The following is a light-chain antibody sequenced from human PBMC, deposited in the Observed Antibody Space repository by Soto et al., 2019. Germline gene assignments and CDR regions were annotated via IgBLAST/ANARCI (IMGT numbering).Light chain of an antibody. V-gene: IGLV2-18*01. CDR1: SCDVGSYNR. CDR2: EVS. CDR3: SLYTSSSTWV. Sequence: QSALTQPPSVSGSPGQSVTISCTGTSCDVGSYNRVSWYQQPPGTAPKLMIYEVSNRPSGVPDRFSGSKSGNTASLTISGLQAEDEADYYCSLYTSSSTWVFGGGTKLTVL. J-gene: IGLJ3*02.